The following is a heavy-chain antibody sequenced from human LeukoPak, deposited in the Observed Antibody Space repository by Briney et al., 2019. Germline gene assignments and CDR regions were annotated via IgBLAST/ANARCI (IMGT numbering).Heavy chain of an antibody. Sequence: GGSLRLSCSAAGFTFSSYAVHWVRQAPGKGLEYVSAIRSNGGLTYYADSVQGRFTISRDSSKNTVYLQMNGLRTQDTAVYYCVKEYSYGFDYWGQGTLVTVSS. CDR2: IRSNGGLT. V-gene: IGHV3-64D*09. D-gene: IGHD5-18*01. CDR1: GFTFSSYA. CDR3: VKEYSYGFDY. J-gene: IGHJ4*02.